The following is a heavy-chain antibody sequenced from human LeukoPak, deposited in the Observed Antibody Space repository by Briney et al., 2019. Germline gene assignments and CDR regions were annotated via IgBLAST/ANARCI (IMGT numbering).Heavy chain of an antibody. CDR3: AVSNGGYGP. J-gene: IGHJ5*02. CDR2: INSDGTTT. D-gene: IGHD5-12*01. CDR1: AFIFTAYW. Sequence: GGTLRLSCGSTAFIFTAYWMHWVRQAPRQGLLWGARINSDGTTTNYADSVKGRFTISRDNAKSTLFLQMNSLRAEDTAVYFCAVSNGGYGPWGQGALVTVSS. V-gene: IGHV3-74*01.